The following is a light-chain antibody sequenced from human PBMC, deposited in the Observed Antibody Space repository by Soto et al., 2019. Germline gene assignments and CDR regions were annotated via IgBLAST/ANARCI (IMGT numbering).Light chain of an antibody. Sequence: EIVLTQSPATLSLSPGERATLSCRASQSVSSYLAWYQQKPGQAPRLLIYDASNRATGIPARFSGSGSGTDFTLTISGLAPEDFAMYYCQQYGSSGTFGQGTKGEIK. V-gene: IGKV3-11*01. CDR1: QSVSSY. J-gene: IGKJ1*01. CDR3: QQYGSSGT. CDR2: DAS.